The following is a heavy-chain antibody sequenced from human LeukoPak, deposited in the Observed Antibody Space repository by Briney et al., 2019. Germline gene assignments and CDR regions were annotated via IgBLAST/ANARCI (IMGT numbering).Heavy chain of an antibody. J-gene: IGHJ4*02. V-gene: IGHV3-23*01. CDR1: GFTLTDYS. Sequence: GGSLRLSCAASGFTLTDYSMNWVRLAPGKGLEWVSGISESGGSTKYADSVKGRFTISRDNSLNTVYLQMNSLRAEDTAAYFCAKRGIVIRGVLIIGFHKEAYYFDYWGQGILVTVSS. CDR2: ISESGGST. CDR3: AKRGIVIRGVLIIGFHKEAYYFDY. D-gene: IGHD3-10*01.